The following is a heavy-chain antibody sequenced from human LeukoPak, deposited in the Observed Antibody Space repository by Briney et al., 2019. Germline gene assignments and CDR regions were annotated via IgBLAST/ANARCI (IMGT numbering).Heavy chain of an antibody. Sequence: SETLSLTCTVSGGSISSYYWSWIRQPAGKGLEWIGRIYTSGSTNDNPSLKSRVTISVDKSKNQFSLKLSSVTAADTAVYYCARDLRDSSGYTNGVFDYWGQGTLVTVSS. V-gene: IGHV4-4*07. J-gene: IGHJ4*02. CDR2: IYTSGST. CDR3: ARDLRDSSGYTNGVFDY. D-gene: IGHD3-22*01. CDR1: GGSISSYY.